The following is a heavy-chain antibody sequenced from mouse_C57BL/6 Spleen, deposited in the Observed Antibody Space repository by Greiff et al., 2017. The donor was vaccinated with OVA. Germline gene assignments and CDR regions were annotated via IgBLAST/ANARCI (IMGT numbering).Heavy chain of an antibody. J-gene: IGHJ1*03. V-gene: IGHV14-2*01. D-gene: IGHD2-4*01. CDR3: ARSGDYHWYFDV. CDR1: GFNINDYY. CDR2: IDPEAGDP. Sequence: EVQLQQSGAELVKPGASVKLSCTASGFNINDYYMHWVKQRTEQGLEWIGRIDPEAGDPTSAPKFPGKATITADTSSNTAYLQLSSLTTDDTAGYYCARSGDYHWYFDVWGTGTTVTVSS.